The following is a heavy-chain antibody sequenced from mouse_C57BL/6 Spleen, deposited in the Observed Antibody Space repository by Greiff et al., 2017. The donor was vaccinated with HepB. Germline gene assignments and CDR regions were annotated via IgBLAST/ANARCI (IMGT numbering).Heavy chain of an antibody. CDR2: IYPGSGST. Sequence: QVQLQQPGAELVKPGASVKMSCKASGYTFTGYWITWVKQRPGQGLEWIGDIYPGSGSTNYNEKFKSKATLTVDTSSSTAYMQLSSLTSEDSAVYYCARGAYDYDDAMDYWGQGTSVTVSS. J-gene: IGHJ4*01. CDR3: ARGAYDYDDAMDY. V-gene: IGHV1-55*01. D-gene: IGHD2-4*01. CDR1: GYTFTGYW.